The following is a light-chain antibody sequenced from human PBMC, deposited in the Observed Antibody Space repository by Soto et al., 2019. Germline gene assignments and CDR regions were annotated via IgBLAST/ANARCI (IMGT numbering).Light chain of an antibody. CDR3: QQADSFPLT. CDR1: QGIRND. V-gene: IGKV1-17*01. J-gene: IGKJ4*01. CDR2: GAS. Sequence: DIQMTQSPSSLSASVGDRVTITCRASQGIRNDLGWYQQKPGKAPKLLIYGASTLESWVPSRFSGRGSGTDFTLTISSLQPEDFATYFCQQADSFPLTFGGGTKVDIK.